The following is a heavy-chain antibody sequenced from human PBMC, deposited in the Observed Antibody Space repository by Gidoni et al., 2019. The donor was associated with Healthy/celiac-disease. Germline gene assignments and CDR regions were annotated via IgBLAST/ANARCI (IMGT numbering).Heavy chain of an antibody. CDR1: GFTFSSYA. Sequence: EVQLLESGGGLVQPGGSLRLSCAASGFTFSSYAMSWVRQAPGKGPEGVSAISGSGGSTYYADAVKGRFTISRDNSKNTLYLQMNSLRVEDTAVYYCAKFEMGYCSGGSCYHWYFDLWGRGTLVTVSS. CDR3: AKFEMGYCSGGSCYHWYFDL. J-gene: IGHJ2*01. V-gene: IGHV3-23*01. D-gene: IGHD2-15*01. CDR2: ISGSGGST.